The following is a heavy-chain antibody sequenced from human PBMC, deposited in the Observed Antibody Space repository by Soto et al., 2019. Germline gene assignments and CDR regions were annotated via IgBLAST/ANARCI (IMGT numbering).Heavy chain of an antibody. J-gene: IGHJ4*02. Sequence: EVQLVESGGGLVKPGGSLRLSCAASGFTFSDYAMNWVRQSPGKGLEWVSSISSSGTYIYYADSLKGRFTISRDNAKNSVDLQMNSLRADDKAVYYCARVRMYYSSSQAAYYLDYWGQGVLVTVSS. CDR3: ARVRMYYSSSQAAYYLDY. V-gene: IGHV3-21*01. CDR2: ISSSGTYI. D-gene: IGHD6-13*01. CDR1: GFTFSDYA.